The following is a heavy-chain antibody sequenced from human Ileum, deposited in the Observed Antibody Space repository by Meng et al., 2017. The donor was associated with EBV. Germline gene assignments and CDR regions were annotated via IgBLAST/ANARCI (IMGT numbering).Heavy chain of an antibody. Sequence: QESAHDLDKLSAPLPLTCTSAGGPSNSTSYYLGWIRQPPGKGLEWIGSIYYSGRTYYNPSLKSRVTISVDTSKNQFSLKLSSVTAADTAVYYCARPIAAAGWFDPWGQGTLVTVSS. CDR3: ARPIAAAGWFDP. J-gene: IGHJ5*02. V-gene: IGHV4-39*01. CDR2: IYYSGRT. CDR1: GGPSNSTSYY. D-gene: IGHD6-13*01.